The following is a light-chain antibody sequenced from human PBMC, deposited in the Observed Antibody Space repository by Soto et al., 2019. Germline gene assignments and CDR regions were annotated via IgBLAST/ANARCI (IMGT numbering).Light chain of an antibody. CDR2: DAS. V-gene: IGKV3-11*01. J-gene: IGKJ4*01. CDR3: QQRTNWPPLT. CDR1: QSVSSD. Sequence: EIVLTQSPATLSLSPGERATFSCRASQSVSSDLVWYQQKPGQAPRLLIYDASNRATGVPVRFSGSGSGTDFTLTISSLEPEDFAVYYCQQRTNWPPLTFGGGTKV.